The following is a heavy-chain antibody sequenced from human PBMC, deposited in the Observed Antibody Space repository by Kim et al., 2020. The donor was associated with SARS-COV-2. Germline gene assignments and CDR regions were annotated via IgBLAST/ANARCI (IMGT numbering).Heavy chain of an antibody. D-gene: IGHD6-13*01. V-gene: IGHV3-23*01. CDR1: GFTFSSYA. J-gene: IGHJ4*02. CDR2: ISGSGGST. Sequence: GGSLRLSCAASGFTFSSYAMSWVRQAPGKGLEWVSAISGSGGSTYYADSVKGRFTISRDNSKNTLYLQMNSLRAEDTAVYYCAKRPFDRGGAAAGFDYWGQGTLVTVSS. CDR3: AKRPFDRGGAAAGFDY.